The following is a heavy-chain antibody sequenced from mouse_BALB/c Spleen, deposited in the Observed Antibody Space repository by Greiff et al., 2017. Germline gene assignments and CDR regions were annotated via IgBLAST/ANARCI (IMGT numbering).Heavy chain of an antibody. CDR1: GFTFSSYA. J-gene: IGHJ4*01. V-gene: IGHV5-9-4*01. Sequence: EVKLVESGGGLVKPGGSLKLSCAASGFTFSSYAMSWVRQSPEKRLEWVAEISSGGSYTYYPDTVTGRFTISRDNAKNTLYLEMSSLRSEDTAMYYCARENYSGTPMDYWGQGTSVTVSS. CDR3: ARENYSGTPMDY. D-gene: IGHD1-1*01. CDR2: ISSGGSYT.